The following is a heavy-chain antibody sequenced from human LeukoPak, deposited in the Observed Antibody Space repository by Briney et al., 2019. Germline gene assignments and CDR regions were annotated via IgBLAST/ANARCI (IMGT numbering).Heavy chain of an antibody. V-gene: IGHV4-59*01. J-gene: IGHJ6*02. CDR3: ARWRYLDV. Sequence: SETLSLTCTVSGGSISSYYWSWIRQPPGKGLEYIGYIDYSGSANYNPSLKSRVTISVDTSKNQFSLKLSSVTAADTAIYYCARWRYLDVWGQGTTVTVSS. D-gene: IGHD3-9*01. CDR1: GGSISSYY. CDR2: IDYSGSA.